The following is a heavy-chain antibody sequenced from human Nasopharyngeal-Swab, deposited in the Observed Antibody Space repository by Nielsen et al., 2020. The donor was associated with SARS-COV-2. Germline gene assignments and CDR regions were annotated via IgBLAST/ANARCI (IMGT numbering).Heavy chain of an antibody. CDR3: AKDRYRLNYYDSSLDAFDI. J-gene: IGHJ3*02. CDR1: GCTFDDYA. V-gene: IGHV3-9*01. D-gene: IGHD3-22*01. Sequence: LYCRASGCTFDDYAMHWVRQAPGKGLGWVSGISWNSGRIGYADSVKARFTISRDNAKNSLYLQMNSLRAEDTALYYCAKDRYRLNYYDSSLDAFDIWGQGTMVTVSS. CDR2: ISWNSGRI.